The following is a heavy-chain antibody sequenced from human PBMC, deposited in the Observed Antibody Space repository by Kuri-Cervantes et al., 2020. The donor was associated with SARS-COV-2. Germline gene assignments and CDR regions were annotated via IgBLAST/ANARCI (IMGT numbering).Heavy chain of an antibody. V-gene: IGHV3-33*01. D-gene: IGHD3-22*01. Sequence: GESLKISCAASGFTFSSYGMHWVRQAPGKGLEWVAVIWYDGSNKYYADSVKGRFTISRDNAKNSLYLQMNSLRAEDTAVYYCARAGYYSDGSGYFHSYYGMDVWGQGTTVTVSS. CDR2: IWYDGSNK. CDR3: ARAGYYSDGSGYFHSYYGMDV. CDR1: GFTFSSYG. J-gene: IGHJ6*02.